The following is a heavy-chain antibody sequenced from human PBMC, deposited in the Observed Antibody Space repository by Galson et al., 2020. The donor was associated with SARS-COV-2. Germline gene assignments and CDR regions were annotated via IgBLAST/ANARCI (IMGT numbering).Heavy chain of an antibody. CDR1: GFTFSSYA. V-gene: IGHV3-30*04. CDR3: ARDSSSWFLEY. D-gene: IGHD6-13*01. J-gene: IGHJ4*02. CDR2: ISYDGSNK. Sequence: QLGESLKISCAASGFTFSSYAMHWVRQAPGKGLEWVAVISYDGSNKYYADSVKGRFTISRDNSKNTLYLQMNSLRAEDTAVYYCARDSSSWFLEYWGQGTLVTVSS.